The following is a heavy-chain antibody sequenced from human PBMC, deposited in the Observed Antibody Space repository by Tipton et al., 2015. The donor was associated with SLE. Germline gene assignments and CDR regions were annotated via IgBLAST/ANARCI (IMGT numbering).Heavy chain of an antibody. D-gene: IGHD2-2*01. Sequence: SLRLSCAASGFTFNSYSMHWVRQAPGKGLEWVANIKQDGGERYYVDSVKGRFTISRDNAKNSLYLQMSSLRAEDTAVYYCARDIVVVPATFDYWGQGTLVTVSS. CDR3: ARDIVVVPATFDY. V-gene: IGHV3-7*01. CDR2: IKQDGGER. CDR1: GFTFNSYS. J-gene: IGHJ4*02.